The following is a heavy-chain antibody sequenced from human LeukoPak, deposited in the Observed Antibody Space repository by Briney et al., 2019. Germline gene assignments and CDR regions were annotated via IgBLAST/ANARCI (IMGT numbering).Heavy chain of an antibody. CDR2: INEAGSEQ. CDR3: ARRIPVAATKSLDY. J-gene: IGHJ4*02. V-gene: IGHV3-7*04. D-gene: IGHD6-19*01. Sequence: GGSLRLSCAASGFTFSGYWMTWVRQAPGKGLEWVANINEAGSEQFYVDSLKGRFTISRDNGKNSLYLQMNSLRAEDTAVYYCARRIPVAATKSLDYWGQGTQVIVS. CDR1: GFTFSGYW.